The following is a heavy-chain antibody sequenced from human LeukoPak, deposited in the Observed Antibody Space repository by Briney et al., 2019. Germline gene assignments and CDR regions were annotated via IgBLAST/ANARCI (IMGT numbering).Heavy chain of an antibody. V-gene: IGHV3-23*01. D-gene: IGHD2-15*01. CDR2: ISGSGGST. J-gene: IGHJ4*02. Sequence: GGSLRLSCVASGFTFSSYAMSWVRQAPGKGLEWVSVISGSGGSTYHADSVKGRFTISRDNSKNTLFLQMNSLRAEDTAVYYCARDRYCSGGSCYVSFGYWGQGTLVTVSS. CDR1: GFTFSSYA. CDR3: ARDRYCSGGSCYVSFGY.